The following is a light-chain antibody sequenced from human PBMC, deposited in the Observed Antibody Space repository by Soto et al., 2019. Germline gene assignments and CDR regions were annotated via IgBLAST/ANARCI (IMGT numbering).Light chain of an antibody. CDR2: DVT. Sequence: QSVLTQPASVSGSPGQSITIPCTGTSSDVGSHNVVWYQQHPGKAPKLMIYDVTNRPSGVSYRFSGSKSGNTASLTISGLQSEDKADYYCSSYRCSNTPVVFGGGTKLTVL. CDR3: SSYRCSNTPVV. V-gene: IGLV2-14*01. J-gene: IGLJ2*01. CDR1: SSDVGSHN.